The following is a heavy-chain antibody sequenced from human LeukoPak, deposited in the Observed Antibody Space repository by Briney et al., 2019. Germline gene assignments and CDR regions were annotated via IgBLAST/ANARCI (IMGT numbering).Heavy chain of an antibody. V-gene: IGHV3-66*01. J-gene: IGHJ4*02. CDR2: FHAGGGP. CDR3: ARDRGYSNFDY. Sequence: GGSLRLSCVGSGFNFTTNNMYWVRQAPGKGLECVSAFHAGGGPDYADSVRDRFTISRDNSKNTLYLQMNSLRAEDTAVYYCARDRGYSNFDYWGQGTLLTVSS. D-gene: IGHD4-11*01. CDR1: GFNFTTNN.